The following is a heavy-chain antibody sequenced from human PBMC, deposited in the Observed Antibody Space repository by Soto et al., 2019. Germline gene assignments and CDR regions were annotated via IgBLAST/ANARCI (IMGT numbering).Heavy chain of an antibody. CDR1: GGTFSSYA. CDR3: ARDNTVAGTPYYFDY. V-gene: IGHV1-69*06. Sequence: SVKVSCKASGGTFSSYAISWERQAPGQGLEWMGGIIPIFGTANYAQKFQGRVTITADKSTSTAYMELSSLRSEDTAVYYCARDNTVAGTPYYFDYWGQGTLVTVSS. J-gene: IGHJ4*02. D-gene: IGHD6-19*01. CDR2: IIPIFGTA.